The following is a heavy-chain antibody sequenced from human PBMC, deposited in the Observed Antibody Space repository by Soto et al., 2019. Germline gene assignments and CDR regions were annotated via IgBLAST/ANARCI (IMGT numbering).Heavy chain of an antibody. CDR3: ARFPYYDFWSGYYSLNWFDP. Sequence: SETLSLTCTVSGGSVSSGSYYWSWIRQPPGKGLEWIGYIYYSGSTNYNPSLKSRVTISVDTSKNQFSLKLSSVTAADTAVYYCARFPYYDFWSGYYSLNWFDPWGQGTLVTVSS. J-gene: IGHJ5*02. D-gene: IGHD3-3*01. V-gene: IGHV4-61*01. CDR2: IYYSGST. CDR1: GGSVSSGSYY.